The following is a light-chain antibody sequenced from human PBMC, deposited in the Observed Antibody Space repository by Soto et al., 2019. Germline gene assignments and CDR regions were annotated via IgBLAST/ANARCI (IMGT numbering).Light chain of an antibody. J-gene: IGKJ4*01. CDR2: AAP. CDR3: QQSYTTPSVT. Sequence: DVQMTQSPSSLSASVGDTVTITCRASQSINNYLNWYQQKPGKAPKVVIYAAPTLQRGVPSRFSGSGSGTDFSLTISSLQPEDFATYFCQQSYTTPSVTFGGGTRVEIK. CDR1: QSINNY. V-gene: IGKV1-39*01.